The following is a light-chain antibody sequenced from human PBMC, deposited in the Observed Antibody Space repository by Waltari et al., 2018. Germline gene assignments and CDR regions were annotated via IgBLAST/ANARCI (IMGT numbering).Light chain of an antibody. J-gene: IGKJ2*01. Sequence: EIVLTQSPATMSLSPGASATLSCRASQSVSIYLAWYQQKPGQSPRLLIYDASNRATGIPARFSGSGSGIDFTLTISSLEPEDFAVYYCQQRSNWYTFGQGTKLEIK. CDR2: DAS. CDR1: QSVSIY. CDR3: QQRSNWYT. V-gene: IGKV3-11*01.